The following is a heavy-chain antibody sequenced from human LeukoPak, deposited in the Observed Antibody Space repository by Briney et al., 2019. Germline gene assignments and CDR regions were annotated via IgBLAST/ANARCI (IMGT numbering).Heavy chain of an antibody. V-gene: IGHV3-33*01. J-gene: IGHJ6*01. D-gene: IGHD5-12*01. CDR1: GSTFSSYA. Sequence: GGSLRLSCAASGSTFSSYATLWVRQAPGKALEGGAVIWYDGSNLYYADSVTCRFTISRDYSKTTLYLQTNSLSVEATAVYYCARTRVSTGQYYGMDVWGHGTMVAVSS. CDR2: IWYDGSNL. CDR3: ARTRVSTGQYYGMDV.